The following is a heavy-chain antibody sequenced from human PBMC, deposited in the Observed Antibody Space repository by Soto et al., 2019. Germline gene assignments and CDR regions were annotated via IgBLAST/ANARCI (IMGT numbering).Heavy chain of an antibody. Sequence: GASVKVSCKASGGTFSSYAISWVRQAPGQGLEWMGGIIPIFGTANYAQKFQGRVTITADESTSTAYMELSSLRSEDTAVYYCASGFPYYYDSSGYPIDYWGQGTLVTVSS. CDR3: ASGFPYYYDSSGYPIDY. D-gene: IGHD3-22*01. J-gene: IGHJ4*02. CDR1: GGTFSSYA. CDR2: IIPIFGTA. V-gene: IGHV1-69*13.